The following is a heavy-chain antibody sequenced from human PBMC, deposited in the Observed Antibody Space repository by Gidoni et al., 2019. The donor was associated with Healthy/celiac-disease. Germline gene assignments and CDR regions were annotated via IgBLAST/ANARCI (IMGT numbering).Heavy chain of an antibody. J-gene: IGHJ4*02. D-gene: IGHD4-17*01. V-gene: IGHV3-21*01. CDR1: GFPFSSYS. CDR2: ISSSSSYI. CDR3: ARFGSYGDYDGFDY. Sequence: EVQLVESGGGLVKPGGSLRLSCAASGFPFSSYSMNWVRQAPGKGLEWVSSISSSSSYIYYADSVKGRFTISRDNAKNSLYLQMNSLRAEDTAVYYCARFGSYGDYDGFDYWGQGTLVTVSS.